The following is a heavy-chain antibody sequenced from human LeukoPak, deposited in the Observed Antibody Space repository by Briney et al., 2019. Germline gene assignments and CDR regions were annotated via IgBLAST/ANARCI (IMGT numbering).Heavy chain of an antibody. Sequence: SQTLSLTCAFSGDSVSNNSGAWKWLRQSPSRGLEWLGRTYYRSKWYNDYAVSVKSRITINPDTSKNQFSLQLNSVTPEDTAVYNCARKTMRYQPLRFYPWGQGTLVTVSS. D-gene: IGHD2-2*01. V-gene: IGHV6-1*01. CDR1: GDSVSNNSGA. CDR2: TYYRSKWYN. CDR3: ARKTMRYQPLRFYP. J-gene: IGHJ5*02.